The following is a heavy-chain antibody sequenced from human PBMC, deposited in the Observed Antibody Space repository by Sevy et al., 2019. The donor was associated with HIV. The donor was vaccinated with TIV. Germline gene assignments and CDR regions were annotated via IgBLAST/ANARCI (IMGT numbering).Heavy chain of an antibody. D-gene: IGHD5-18*01. J-gene: IGHJ5*02. CDR1: GYTFTSYA. Sequence: ASVKVSCKASGYTFTSYAMHWVRQAPGQRLEWMEWINAGNGNTKYSQKFQGRVTITRDTSASTAYMELSSLRSEDTAVYYCARGASGYSYGSNWFDPWGQGTLVTVSS. CDR2: INAGNGNT. CDR3: ARGASGYSYGSNWFDP. V-gene: IGHV1-3*01.